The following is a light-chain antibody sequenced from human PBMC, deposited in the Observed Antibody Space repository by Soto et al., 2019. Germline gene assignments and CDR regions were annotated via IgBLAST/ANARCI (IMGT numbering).Light chain of an antibody. V-gene: IGLV1-51*01. CDR3: GTWDSSLSAPNWV. CDR2: DNN. Sequence: QSVLTQPPSVSAAPGQKVTISCSGSISNIGKNYVSWYQQLPGTAPKVLIYDNNKRPSGIPDRFSGSKSGTSATLGITGLQTGDEADYYCGTWDSSLSAPNWVFGGETKLTVL. CDR1: ISNIGKNY. J-gene: IGLJ3*02.